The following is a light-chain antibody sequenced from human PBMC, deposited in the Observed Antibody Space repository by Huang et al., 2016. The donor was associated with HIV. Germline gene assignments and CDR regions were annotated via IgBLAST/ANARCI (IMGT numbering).Light chain of an antibody. J-gene: IGKJ2*01. Sequence: EIVMTQSPATLSVSPGERATLSCRASQSVCSNLAWYQQKPGQAPRLLIYGASTRATGSPSRFSGSGSGTEFTLTISSLQSEDFAVYYCQQYNNWPPMYTFGQGTKLEIK. CDR2: GAS. V-gene: IGKV3-15*01. CDR3: QQYNNWPPMYT. CDR1: QSVCSN.